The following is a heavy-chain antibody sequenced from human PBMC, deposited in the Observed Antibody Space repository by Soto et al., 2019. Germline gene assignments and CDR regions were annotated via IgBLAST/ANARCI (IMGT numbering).Heavy chain of an antibody. CDR2: INPNGGST. D-gene: IGHD6-6*01. Sequence: QVQLVQSGAEVKKPGASVKVSCKASGYTFINYYIHWVRQAPGQGLEWMGVINPNGGSTVYAQKFPGRVTLTRDTSTSTVYVELSSLRYDDTAVYFCVRATAARQRDYSYHYSLHIWGKGTTVTVSS. J-gene: IGHJ6*03. CDR3: VRATAARQRDYSYHYSLHI. CDR1: GYTFINYY. V-gene: IGHV1-46*03.